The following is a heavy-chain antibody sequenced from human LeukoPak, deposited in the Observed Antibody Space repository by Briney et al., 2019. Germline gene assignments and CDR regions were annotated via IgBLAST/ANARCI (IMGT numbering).Heavy chain of an antibody. CDR3: AKDTGSGWYEYFDY. CDR2: ISWNSGSI. J-gene: IGHJ4*02. Sequence: GGSLRPSCAASGFTFDDYAMHWVRQAPGKGLEWVSGISWNSGSIGYADSVKGRFTISRDNAKNSLYLQMNSLRAEDTALYYCAKDTGSGWYEYFDYWGQGTLVTVSS. D-gene: IGHD6-19*01. V-gene: IGHV3-9*01. CDR1: GFTFDDYA.